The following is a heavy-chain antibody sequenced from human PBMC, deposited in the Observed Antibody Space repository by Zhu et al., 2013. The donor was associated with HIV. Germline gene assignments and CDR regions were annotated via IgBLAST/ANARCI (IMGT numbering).Heavy chain of an antibody. D-gene: IGHD3-22*01. J-gene: IGHJ1*01. CDR3: ARDRVDSRGYSLLLRPLLRHS. V-gene: IGHV1-18*01. CDR2: ISAYNGKT. Sequence: QVQLVQSGAEVKKPGSSVKVSCSASGGTFSSYAISWVRQAPGEGLEWMGGISAYNGKTTFAQKFRDRVTLTTDRPTGTAYMEVRSLTSDDTAVYYCARDRVDSRGYSLLLRPLLRHSRGQGTVVTVSS. CDR1: GGTFSSYA.